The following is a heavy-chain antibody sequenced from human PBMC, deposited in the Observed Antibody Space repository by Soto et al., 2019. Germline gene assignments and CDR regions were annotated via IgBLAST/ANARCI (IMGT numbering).Heavy chain of an antibody. J-gene: IGHJ5*01. CDR1: GDSVSSSSVT. D-gene: IGHD1-26*01. Sequence: SQTLSLTCAISGDSVSSSSVTWNWIRQSPSRGLEWLGRTYYRSKWYDDYAESVKSRITINPDTSKNQFSLHLNSVTPEDTAVDYCVRLISNSWLDFWGQGTLVTVSS. CDR2: TYYRSKWYD. CDR3: VRLISNSWLDF. V-gene: IGHV6-1*01.